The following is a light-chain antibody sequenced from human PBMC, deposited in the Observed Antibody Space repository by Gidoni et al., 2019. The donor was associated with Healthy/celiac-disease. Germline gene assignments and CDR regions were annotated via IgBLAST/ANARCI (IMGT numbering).Light chain of an antibody. J-gene: IGKJ3*01. V-gene: IGKV2-28*01. CDR2: LGS. CDR1: QSLLHSNGYNY. Sequence: DIVMTQSPLSLPVTPGEPASISCRSSQSLLHSNGYNYLDWYLQKPGQSPQLLIYLGSNRASGVPDRFSGSGSGTDFTLKISRVEAEDVGVYYCMQALQTQFTFGPGTKVVIK. CDR3: MQALQTQFT.